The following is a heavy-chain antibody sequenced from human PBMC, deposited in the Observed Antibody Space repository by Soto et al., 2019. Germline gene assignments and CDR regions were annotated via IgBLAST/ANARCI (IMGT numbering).Heavy chain of an antibody. CDR3: ERDIERIRATHQHSVGPGH. CDR2: ISFNGIDT. CDR1: GFTFNSYS. D-gene: IGHD2-15*01. J-gene: IGHJ4*02. V-gene: IGHV3-30*04. Sequence: VVSLILSCAASGFTFNSYSMHWVLQAPGQGLEWVAVISFNGIDTYYSDSVKGRVTISRDNSRNTVFLQMTSLRTEDTAVFYCERDIERIRATHQHSVGPGHWGQGNLVTVSS.